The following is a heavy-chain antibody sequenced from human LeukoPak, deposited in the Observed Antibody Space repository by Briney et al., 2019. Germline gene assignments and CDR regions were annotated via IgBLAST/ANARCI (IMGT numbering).Heavy chain of an antibody. Sequence: SETLSLTCTVSGGSISSYYWSWIRQPPGKGLEWIGYIYYSGSTNYNPSLQSRVTISVDTSKNQFSLKLRSVTAADTAVYYSARTTEGGYIGYFYYYYMDVWGKGTTVTISS. CDR2: IYYSGST. CDR3: ARTTEGGYIGYFYYYYMDV. CDR1: GGSISSYY. J-gene: IGHJ6*03. V-gene: IGHV4-59*01. D-gene: IGHD5-18*01.